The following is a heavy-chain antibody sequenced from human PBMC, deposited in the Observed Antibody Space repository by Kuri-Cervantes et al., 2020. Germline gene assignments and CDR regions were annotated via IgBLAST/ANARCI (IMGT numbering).Heavy chain of an antibody. J-gene: IGHJ4*02. CDR3: ARDSSHSDDY. V-gene: IGHV3-7*04. CDR2: INEDGSQW. CDR1: GFTFSAHW. Sequence: GESLKISCAASGFTFSAHWMTWARRAPGKGLEWVANINEDGSQWNYVDSVKGRFTISRDNAKDSLYLQLNNLRAEDTAVYYCARDSSHSDDYWGQGTLVTVSS. D-gene: IGHD2-2*01.